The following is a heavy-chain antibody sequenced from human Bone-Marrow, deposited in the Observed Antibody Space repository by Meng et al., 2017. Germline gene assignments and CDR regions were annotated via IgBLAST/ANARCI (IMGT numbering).Heavy chain of an antibody. D-gene: IGHD5-18*01. Sequence: GSLRLSCAVYGGTFSGYYWSWIRQPPGKGLEWIGEINHSGSTNYNPSLESRVTISVDTSKSQFSLKVSSVTAADTAVYYCARGLSAMVTAYYYGMDVWGQGTAVTVSS. CDR2: INHSGST. CDR3: ARGLSAMVTAYYYGMDV. J-gene: IGHJ6*02. CDR1: GGTFSGYY. V-gene: IGHV4-34*01.